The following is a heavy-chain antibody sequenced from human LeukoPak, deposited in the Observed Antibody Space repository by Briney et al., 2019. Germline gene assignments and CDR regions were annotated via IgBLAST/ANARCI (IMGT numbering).Heavy chain of an antibody. J-gene: IGHJ4*02. CDR3: ARDYGGDY. CDR1: GFTFSSYE. D-gene: IGHD3-10*01. Sequence: GGSLRLSCVASGFTFSSYEMNWVRQAPGKGLEWVSFIYRSRSTMYYADSVNGRFTISRDNAKNSLYLQMHSLRAEDTAVYYCARDYGGDYWGQGTLVTVSS. CDR2: IYRSRSTM. V-gene: IGHV3-48*03.